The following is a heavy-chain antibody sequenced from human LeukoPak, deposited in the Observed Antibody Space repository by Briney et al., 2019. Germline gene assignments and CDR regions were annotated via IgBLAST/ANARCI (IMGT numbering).Heavy chain of an antibody. CDR3: TTGSLRGYSGYDYHTPFDY. D-gene: IGHD5-12*01. Sequence: GGSLRLSCAASGFTFSNAWMSWVRQAPGKGLEWVGRIKSKTDGGTTDYAAPVKGRFTISRDDSKNTLYLQMNSLKTEDTAVYYCTTGSLRGYSGYDYHTPFDYWGQGTLVTVSS. V-gene: IGHV3-15*01. CDR1: GFTFSNAW. J-gene: IGHJ4*02. CDR2: IKSKTDGGTT.